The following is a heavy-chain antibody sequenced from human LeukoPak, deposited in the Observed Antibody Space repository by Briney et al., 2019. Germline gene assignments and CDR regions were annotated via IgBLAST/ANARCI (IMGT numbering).Heavy chain of an antibody. D-gene: IGHD3-22*01. V-gene: IGHV1-18*01. Sequence: GASVKVSCKASGYTFSSYGISWVRQAPGQGLEWMGWISAYNGNTNYAQKVQGRDTLTTETSTSTAYMELRSLRSDDTAVYYCARDRQLGSSGYYAAYWGQGTLVTVSS. CDR1: GYTFSSYG. J-gene: IGHJ4*02. CDR2: ISAYNGNT. CDR3: ARDRQLGSSGYYAAY.